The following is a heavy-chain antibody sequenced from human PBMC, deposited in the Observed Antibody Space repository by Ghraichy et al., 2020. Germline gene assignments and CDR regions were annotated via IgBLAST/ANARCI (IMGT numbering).Heavy chain of an antibody. V-gene: IGHV3-23*01. CDR1: GFIFSNYA. CDR3: AKEDYCSCSDCATYYYYGLDL. J-gene: IGHJ6*02. CDR2: ITGTGANT. D-gene: IGHD2-15*01. Sequence: GGSLRLSCAASGFIFSNYAMTWVRQAPGKGLEWVSSITGTGANTYYEDSVKGRFTISRDNSKNSLYLQMNSLRAEDTAIYYCAKEDYCSCSDCATYYYYGLDLWGQGTTVTVSS.